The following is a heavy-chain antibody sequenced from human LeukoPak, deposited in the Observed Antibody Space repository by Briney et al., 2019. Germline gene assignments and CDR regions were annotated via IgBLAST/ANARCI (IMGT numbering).Heavy chain of an antibody. V-gene: IGHV1-46*01. CDR3: ASAYYYDSSGYLPLGY. CDR1: GYTFTSYY. J-gene: IGHJ4*02. CDR2: INPRGGST. Sequence: GASVKVSCKASGYTFTSYYMHWVRQAPGQGLEWMGIINPRGGSTSYAQKFQGRVTMTRDTSTSTVYMELSSLRSEDTAVYYCASAYYYDSSGYLPLGYWGQGTLVTVSS. D-gene: IGHD3-22*01.